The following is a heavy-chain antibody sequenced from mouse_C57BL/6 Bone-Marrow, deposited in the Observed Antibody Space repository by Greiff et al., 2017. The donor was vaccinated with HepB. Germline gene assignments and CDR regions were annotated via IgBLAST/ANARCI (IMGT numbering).Heavy chain of an antibody. Sequence: VKLVESGPGLVQPSQSLSITCTVSGFSLTSYGVHWVRQSPGKGLEWLGVIWSGGSTDYNAAFISRLSISKDNSKSQVFFKMNSLQADDTAIYYCAIFAYYSNYDYAMDYWGQGTSVTVSS. CDR2: IWSGGST. J-gene: IGHJ4*01. V-gene: IGHV2-2*01. CDR1: GFSLTSYG. D-gene: IGHD2-5*01. CDR3: AIFAYYSNYDYAMDY.